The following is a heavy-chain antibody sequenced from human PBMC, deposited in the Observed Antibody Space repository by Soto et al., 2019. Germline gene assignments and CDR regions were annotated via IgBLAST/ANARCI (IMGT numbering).Heavy chain of an antibody. J-gene: IGHJ4*02. V-gene: IGHV4-4*03. CDR3: SRGGAAAAVFDY. Sequence: PEKLRHTYAGSAGITRRSNWLSWRRQPPGKRLEWIGEIYHSGSTNYNPPLKSRVTISVDKSKNQFSLKLSSVTAADTAVYYCSRGGAAAAVFDYWGQRTLVIVSS. CDR1: AGITRRSNW. D-gene: IGHD6-13*01. CDR2: IYHSGST.